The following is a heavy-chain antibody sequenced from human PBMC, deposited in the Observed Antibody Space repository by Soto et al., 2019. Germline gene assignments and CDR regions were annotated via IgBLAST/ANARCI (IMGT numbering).Heavy chain of an antibody. CDR1: GGSISSYY. CDR2: IYYSGST. D-gene: IGHD3-22*01. V-gene: IGHV4-59*01. CDR3: ARITYYYDSSGYYAVSNNGMDV. Sequence: QVQLQESGPGLVKPSETLSLTCTVSGGSISSYYWSWIRQPPGKGLEWIGYIYYSGSTNYNPSLKSRVAISVDTSKNQCTLKLSAVTAADTAVYYCARITYYYDSSGYYAVSNNGMDVWGQGTTVTVSS. J-gene: IGHJ6*02.